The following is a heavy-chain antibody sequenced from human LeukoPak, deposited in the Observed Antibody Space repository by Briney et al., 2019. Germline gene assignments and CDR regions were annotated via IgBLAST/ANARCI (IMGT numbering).Heavy chain of an antibody. D-gene: IGHD3-16*01. J-gene: IGHJ4*02. V-gene: IGHV3-23*01. CDR1: GFTFRHSG. CDR3: AKDLGHDDVWGEGNLYDY. CDR2: INDRGGRT. Sequence: GGSLRLSCAASGFTFRHSGMSWVRQVPGKGLEWVSVINDRGGRTDYADSAKGGFTISRDNSKNTLYFQMNSLRAEDTALYYCAKDLGHDDVWGEGNLYDYWGQGTLVTVSS.